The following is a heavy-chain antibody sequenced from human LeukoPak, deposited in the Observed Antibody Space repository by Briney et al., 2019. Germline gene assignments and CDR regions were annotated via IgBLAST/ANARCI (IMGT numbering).Heavy chain of an antibody. CDR3: ARDMTGYRTYYFDY. CDR2: ISSSGSTI. D-gene: IGHD5-12*01. CDR1: GFTFINHE. Sequence: PGGSLRLSCAASGFTFINHEMNWVRQAPGKGLEWVSYISSSGSTIYYADSVKGRFTISRDNAKNSLYLQMNSLRAEDTAVYYCARDMTGYRTYYFDYWGQGTLVTVSS. V-gene: IGHV3-48*03. J-gene: IGHJ4*02.